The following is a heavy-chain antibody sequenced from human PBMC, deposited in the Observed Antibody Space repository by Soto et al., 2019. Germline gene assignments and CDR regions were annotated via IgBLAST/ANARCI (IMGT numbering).Heavy chain of an antibody. CDR2: SSGSAGSP. J-gene: IGHJ4*02. D-gene: IGHD3-16*01. CDR1: GITFSSNA. V-gene: IGHV3-23*01. Sequence: ERSLRFPXSASGITFSSNAMIWVRQGPGKGIEWVSASSGSAGSPCYADSVKGRSTSSRASSKDTMCLHMYSTRPESTPVYSLAKGWAPVGGYYFDYWGRETLVAVSS. CDR3: AKGWAPVGGYYFDY.